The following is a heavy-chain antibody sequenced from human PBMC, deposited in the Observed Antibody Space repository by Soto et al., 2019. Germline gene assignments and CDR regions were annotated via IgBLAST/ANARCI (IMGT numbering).Heavy chain of an antibody. CDR3: TTTRPGTNVFDN. D-gene: IGHD1-1*01. V-gene: IGHV3-23*01. Sequence: EVQLLESGGGLVQPGGSLRLSCAASGFTFSSYAMSWVRQAPGKGLEWVSAISGSGGSTYYADSVKGRFTISRDNSKNTLYLQMSGLKTEDTAVYYCTTTRPGTNVFDNWGQGTLVTVSS. CDR1: GFTFSSYA. CDR2: ISGSGGST. J-gene: IGHJ3*02.